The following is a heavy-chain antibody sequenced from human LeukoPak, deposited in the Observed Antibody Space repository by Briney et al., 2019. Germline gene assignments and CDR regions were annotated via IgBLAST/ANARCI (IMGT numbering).Heavy chain of an antibody. CDR3: TRQGGTGGY. J-gene: IGHJ4*02. V-gene: IGHV3-73*01. CDR2: IRSKANSYAT. CDR1: GFTFSGSA. Sequence: PGGSLRLSCAASGFTFSGSAMHWVRQASGKGLEWVGRIRSKANSYATAYAASVKGRFTISRDDSKNTAYLQMNSLKAEDTAVYYCTRQGGTGGYWGQGTLVTVSS. D-gene: IGHD3-10*01.